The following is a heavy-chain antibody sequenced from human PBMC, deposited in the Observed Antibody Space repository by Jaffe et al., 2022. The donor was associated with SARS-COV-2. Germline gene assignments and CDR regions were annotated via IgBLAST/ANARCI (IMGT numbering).Heavy chain of an antibody. CDR2: VFPGDSDT. CDR1: GSDFATSW. V-gene: IGHV5-51*01. J-gene: IGHJ4*02. Sequence: EVQLVQSGAEVKKPGESLKISCKHSGSDFATSWIAWVRQMPGKGLEWMGFVFPGDSDTRYSPSFQGQVTISADKSMNTAYLQWTSLKASDSAMYYCARRLGPGDPFDYWGQGTLVTVSS. D-gene: IGHD7-27*01. CDR3: ARRLGPGDPFDY.